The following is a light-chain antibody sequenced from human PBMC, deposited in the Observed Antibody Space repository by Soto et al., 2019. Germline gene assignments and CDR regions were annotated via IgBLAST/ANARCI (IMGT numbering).Light chain of an antibody. CDR1: SSNIGTNT. J-gene: IGLJ1*01. CDR2: SND. Sequence: QSVLTQPPSASGTPGQRVSISCSGGSSNIGTNTVNWYQHLPGTAPKLLIFSNDERPSGVPDRFSGSKSGTSASLAISGLQSDDEADYYCSSYAGSNNFGVFGTGTKVTVL. V-gene: IGLV1-44*01. CDR3: SSYAGSNNFGV.